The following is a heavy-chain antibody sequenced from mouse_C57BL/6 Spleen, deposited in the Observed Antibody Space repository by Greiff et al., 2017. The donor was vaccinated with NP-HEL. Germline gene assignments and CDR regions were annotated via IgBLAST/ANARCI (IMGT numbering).Heavy chain of an antibody. V-gene: IGHV14-4*01. CDR3: TTNYYGRSNY. CDR1: GFNIKDDY. J-gene: IGHJ2*01. CDR2: IDPENGDT. D-gene: IGHD1-1*01. Sequence: SGAELVRPGASVKLSCTASGFNIKDDYMHWVKQRPEQGLEWIGSIDPENGDTAYASKFQGKATITADTSSNTAYLPLSSLTSEDTAVYYCTTNYYGRSNYWGQGTTLTVSS.